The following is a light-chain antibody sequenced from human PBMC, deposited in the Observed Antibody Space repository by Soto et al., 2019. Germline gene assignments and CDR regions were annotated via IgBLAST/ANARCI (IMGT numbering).Light chain of an antibody. CDR2: DTS. CDR1: QSVSGQ. Sequence: EIVLTQSPATLSLSPGERATLSCRASQSVSGQLVWYRQKTGQAPTLLTYDTSNRSTGIPDRFRGSGSGTDYTLTISGLEPEDFVVYYCQQRNGWPLTFGGGSKVEI. V-gene: IGKV3-11*01. CDR3: QQRNGWPLT. J-gene: IGKJ4*01.